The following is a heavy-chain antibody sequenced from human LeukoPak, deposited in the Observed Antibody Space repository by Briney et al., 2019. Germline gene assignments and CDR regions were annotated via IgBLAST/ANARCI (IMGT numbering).Heavy chain of an antibody. CDR2: ISGSGGST. Sequence: GGSLRLSCTASGFTFSSYAMSWVRQAPGKGLEWVSAISGSGGSTYYADSVKGRFTISRDNSKNTLYLQMNSLRAEDTAVYYCAKGLRTGVGPYMGYHYYMDVWGKGATVTVSS. V-gene: IGHV3-23*01. CDR3: AKGLRTGVGPYMGYHYYMDV. D-gene: IGHD3-16*01. J-gene: IGHJ6*03. CDR1: GFTFSSYA.